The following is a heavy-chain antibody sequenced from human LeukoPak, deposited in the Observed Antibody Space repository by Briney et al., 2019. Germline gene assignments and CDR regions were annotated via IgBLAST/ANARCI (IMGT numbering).Heavy chain of an antibody. CDR2: INPNSGGT. CDR1: GYTFTGYY. CDR3: ARDPGIVGAITFFY. J-gene: IGHJ4*02. V-gene: IGHV1-2*02. Sequence: GASVKVSCKASGYTFTGYYMHWVRQAPGQGLEWMGWINPNSGGTNYAQKFQGRVTMTRDTSISTAYMELSRLRSDDTAVYYCARDPGIVGAITFFYWGQGTLVTVSS. D-gene: IGHD1-26*01.